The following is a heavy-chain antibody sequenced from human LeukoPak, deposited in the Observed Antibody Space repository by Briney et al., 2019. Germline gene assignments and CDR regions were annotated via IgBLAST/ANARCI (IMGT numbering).Heavy chain of an antibody. D-gene: IGHD5-18*01. CDR1: GFSFSNDA. Sequence: GGSLRLSCAASGFSFSNDAMGWVRQAPGKGLEWVSSIGFSGNYIYYADSVRGRSTLSRDNAKNSLYLQMNSLRAEDTAVYYCARRATTDRGHSYGLDSWGQGTLVTVSS. CDR3: ARRATTDRGHSYGLDS. CDR2: IGFSGNYI. J-gene: IGHJ4*02. V-gene: IGHV3-21*01.